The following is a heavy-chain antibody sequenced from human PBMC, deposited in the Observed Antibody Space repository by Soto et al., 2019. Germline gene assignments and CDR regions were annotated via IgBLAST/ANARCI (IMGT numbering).Heavy chain of an antibody. CDR2: IIPIFGTA. D-gene: IGHD1-26*01. CDR1: GGTFSSYS. CDR3: ARDGGSHSCGIDY. Sequence: QVQLVQSGAEVKKPGSSVKVSCKASGGTFSSYSINWLRQAPGQGLEWMGEIIPIFGTANYAQKFQGRVTITADESTSTAYMELSSLRSEDTAVYSCARDGGSHSCGIDYWGQGTLVTVSS. V-gene: IGHV1-69*01. J-gene: IGHJ4*02.